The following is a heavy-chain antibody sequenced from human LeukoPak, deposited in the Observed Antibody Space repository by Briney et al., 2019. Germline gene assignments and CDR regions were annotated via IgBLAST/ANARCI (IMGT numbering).Heavy chain of an antibody. D-gene: IGHD5-18*01. J-gene: IGHJ4*02. CDR3: ARRRIQLWSHGDFDY. CDR1: GYSISSGYY. CDR2: IYHSGST. Sequence: KPSETLSLTCTVSGYSISSGYYWGWIRQPPGKGLEWIGSIYHSGSTYYNPSLKSRVTISVDTSKNQFSLKLSSVTAADTAVYYCARRRIQLWSHGDFDYWGQGTLVTVSS. V-gene: IGHV4-38-2*02.